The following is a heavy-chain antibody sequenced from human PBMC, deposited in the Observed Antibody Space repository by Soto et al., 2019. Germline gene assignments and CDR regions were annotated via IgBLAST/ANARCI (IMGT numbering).Heavy chain of an antibody. J-gene: IGHJ4*02. CDR3: AIAQGRITIFGVVNPSHDY. CDR1: GGSFSGYY. Sequence: ASETLSLTCAVYGGSFSGYYWSWIRQPPGKGLEWIGEINHSGSTNYNPSLKSRVTISVDTSKNQFSLKLSSVTAADTAVYYCAIAQGRITIFGVVNPSHDYRRQGTLVPVCS. V-gene: IGHV4-34*01. D-gene: IGHD3-3*01. CDR2: INHSGST.